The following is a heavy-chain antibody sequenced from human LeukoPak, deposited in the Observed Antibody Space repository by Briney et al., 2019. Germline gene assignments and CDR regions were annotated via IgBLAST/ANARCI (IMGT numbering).Heavy chain of an antibody. CDR3: ARRPRIAAADSYYFDY. J-gene: IGHJ4*02. D-gene: IGHD6-13*01. Sequence: GGSLRLSCAASGFTFSSYGMHWVRQAPGKGLEWVAVISYDGSNKYYADSVKGRFTISRDNSKNTLYLQMNSLRAEDTAVYYCARRPRIAAADSYYFDYWGQGTLVTASS. V-gene: IGHV3-30*03. CDR1: GFTFSSYG. CDR2: ISYDGSNK.